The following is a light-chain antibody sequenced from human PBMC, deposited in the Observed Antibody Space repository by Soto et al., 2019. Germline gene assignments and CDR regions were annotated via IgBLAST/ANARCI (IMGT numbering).Light chain of an antibody. CDR1: SGSIASND. V-gene: IGLV6-57*04. J-gene: IGLJ2*01. CDR2: ENN. CDR3: QSYDSSTVV. Sequence: NFMLTQPHSVSESPGETVTISCTRSSGSIASNDVQWYQQRPRSAPTTVIYENNQRPSGVPDRFSGSTDGSSNSASLTISGLQTEDEADYSCQSYDSSTVVFGGGTKLTVL.